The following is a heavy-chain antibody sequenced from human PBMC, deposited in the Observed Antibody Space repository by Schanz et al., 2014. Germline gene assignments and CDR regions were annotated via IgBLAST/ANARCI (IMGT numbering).Heavy chain of an antibody. CDR1: GFIVSSTY. CDR3: ARDGDFDY. CDR2: IYSGVST. J-gene: IGHJ4*02. V-gene: IGHV3-66*01. Sequence: EVQLVESGGDLVQPGGSQRLSCAASGFIVSSTYMTWVRQAPGKGLEWVSIIYSGVSTYYADSVKGRFTISRDNSKNTVYLQMNSLRGEDTGMYYCARDGDFDYWGQGTLVTVSS.